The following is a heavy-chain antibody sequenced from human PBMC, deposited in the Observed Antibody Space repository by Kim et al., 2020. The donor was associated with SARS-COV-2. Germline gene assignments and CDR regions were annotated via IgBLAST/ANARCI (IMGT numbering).Heavy chain of an antibody. CDR3: ARKSRRGFDY. D-gene: IGHD3-16*01. CDR2: INHSGST. J-gene: IGHJ4*02. Sequence: SETLSLTCAVYGGSFSGYYWSWIRQPPGKGLEWIGEINHSGSTNYNPSLKSRVTISVDTSKNQFSLKLSSVTAADTAVYYCARKSRRGFDYWGQGTLVTVSS. CDR1: GGSFSGYY. V-gene: IGHV4-34*01.